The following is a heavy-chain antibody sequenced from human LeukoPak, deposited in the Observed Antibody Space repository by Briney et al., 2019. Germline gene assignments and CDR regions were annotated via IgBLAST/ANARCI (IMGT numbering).Heavy chain of an antibody. V-gene: IGHV4-59*08. CDR3: ARAPLYYYDSSGYYYGAFDI. D-gene: IGHD3-22*01. J-gene: IGHJ3*02. CDR1: GGSISSYY. Sequence: PSETLSLTCTVSGGSISSYYWSWIRQPPGKGLEWIGHIYYSGSTNYNPSLKSRVTISVDTSKNQFSLKLSSVTAADTAVYYCARAPLYYYDSSGYYYGAFDIWGQGTMVTVSS. CDR2: IYYSGST.